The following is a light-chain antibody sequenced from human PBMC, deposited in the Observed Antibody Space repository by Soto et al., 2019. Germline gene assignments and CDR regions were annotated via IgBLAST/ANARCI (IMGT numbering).Light chain of an antibody. J-gene: IGLJ1*01. CDR3: SSYSSTSTLYV. CDR1: SSDVGGYNY. CDR2: EVS. V-gene: IGLV2-14*01. Sequence: QSVLTQPASVSGSPGQSITISCTGTSSDVGGYNYVSWYQHHPGKAPKLMIYEVSNRPSGVSNRFSGSKSGNTASLTISGLQAEDEADYHCSSYSSTSTLYVFGTGTQLTAL.